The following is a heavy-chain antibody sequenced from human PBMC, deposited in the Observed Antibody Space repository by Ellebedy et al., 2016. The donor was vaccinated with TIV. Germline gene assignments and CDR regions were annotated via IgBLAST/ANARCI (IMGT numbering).Heavy chain of an antibody. CDR3: ARRALFYGSGRGGEMIDI. V-gene: IGHV4-31*03. J-gene: IGHJ3*02. CDR1: GGSISSGGYY. Sequence: LRLSCTVSGGSISSGGYYWSWIRQHPGKGLEWIGYIYYSGSTYYNPSLKSRVTISVDTSKNQFSPKLSSVTAADTAVYYCARRALFYGSGRGGEMIDIWGQGTMVTVSS. D-gene: IGHD3-10*01. CDR2: IYYSGST.